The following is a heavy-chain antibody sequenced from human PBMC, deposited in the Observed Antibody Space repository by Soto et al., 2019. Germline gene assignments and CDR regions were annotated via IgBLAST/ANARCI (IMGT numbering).Heavy chain of an antibody. D-gene: IGHD2-15*01. CDR1: GYTLSTYA. CDR3: ARGGSGIFDY. V-gene: IGHV1-3*01. Sequence: ASVKVSCKASGYTLSTYALHWVRQAPGQRLEWMGWIDADSDNTKYSLEFQGRVTITRDTSASTAYMELSGLRSEDTAMYFCARGGSGIFDYWGQGPLITV. CDR2: IDADSDNT. J-gene: IGHJ4*02.